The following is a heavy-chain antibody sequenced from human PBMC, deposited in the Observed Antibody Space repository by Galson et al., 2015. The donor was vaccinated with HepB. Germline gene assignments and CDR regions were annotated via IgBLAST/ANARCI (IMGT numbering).Heavy chain of an antibody. CDR1: GYTFSSYS. J-gene: IGHJ5*02. CDR2: ISPYNRET. CDR3: ARGAAVEVVGGTQNNWFGP. V-gene: IGHV1-18*01. Sequence: SVKVSCKASGYTFSSYSITWVRQAPGQGLEWMAWISPYNRETHFARKFQGRVTLTTDTFTRIAYMELRSLRSDDTAAYYCARGAAVEVVGGTQNNWFGPWGQGTLVTVSS. D-gene: IGHD2-15*01.